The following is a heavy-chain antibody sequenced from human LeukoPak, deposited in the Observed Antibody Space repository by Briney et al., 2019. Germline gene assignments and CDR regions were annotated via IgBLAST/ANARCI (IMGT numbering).Heavy chain of an antibody. CDR1: GFTFSSYG. CDR3: AKDELRFLEWLLSRMDV. V-gene: IGHV3-30*18. J-gene: IGHJ6*02. CDR2: ISYDGSNK. D-gene: IGHD3-3*01. Sequence: GGSLRLSCAASGFTFSSYGMHWDRQAPGKGLEWVAVISYDGSNKYYADSVKGRFTISRDNSKNTLYLQMNSLRAEDTAVYYCAKDELRFLEWLLSRMDVWGQGTTVTVSS.